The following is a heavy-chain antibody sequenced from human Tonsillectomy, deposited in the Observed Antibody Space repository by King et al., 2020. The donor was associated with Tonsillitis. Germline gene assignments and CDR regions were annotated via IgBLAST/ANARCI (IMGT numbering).Heavy chain of an antibody. D-gene: IGHD4-23*01. Sequence: VQLVESGGGVVQPGRSLRLSCAASGFSFSTYGMHWVRQAPGKGLEWVGVIWYDGSKKYYADSVKGRFTISRDNSKNTLYLQMDSLRAEDTAVYYCASDVTPEWGQGTLVTVSS. CDR2: IWYDGSKK. J-gene: IGHJ4*02. V-gene: IGHV3-33*01. CDR1: GFSFSTYG. CDR3: ASDVTPE.